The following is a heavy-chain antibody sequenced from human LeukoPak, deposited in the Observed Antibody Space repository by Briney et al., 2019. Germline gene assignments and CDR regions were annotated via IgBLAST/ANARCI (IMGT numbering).Heavy chain of an antibody. CDR3: TTASQVIDY. J-gene: IGHJ4*02. V-gene: IGHV3-15*01. CDR2: IKSKIDGATT. Sequence: GGSLRLSCAASGFTFSNVWMNWVRQAPGKGLEWVGRIKSKIDGATTDYAAPVKGRYTISRDVSKNTLYFQMSSLRTEDTAVYYCTTASQVIDYWGQGTLVTVSS. D-gene: IGHD2-21*01. CDR1: GFTFSNVW.